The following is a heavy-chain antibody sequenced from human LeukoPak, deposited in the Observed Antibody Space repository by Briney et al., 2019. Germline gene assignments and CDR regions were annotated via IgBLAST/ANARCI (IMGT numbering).Heavy chain of an antibody. V-gene: IGHV3-30*02. CDR1: GFTFSSYG. CDR3: AKPHFDY. Sequence: HPGGSLRLSCAASGFTFSSYGMHWVRQAPGKGLEWVAFIRLDGSNKYYADSVRGRFTISRDNSKNTLYLQMNSLRAEDTALYYCAKPHFDYWGQGTLVTVSS. CDR2: IRLDGSNK. J-gene: IGHJ4*02.